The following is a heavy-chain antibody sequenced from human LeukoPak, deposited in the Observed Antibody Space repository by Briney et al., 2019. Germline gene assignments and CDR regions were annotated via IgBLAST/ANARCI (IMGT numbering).Heavy chain of an antibody. CDR3: AKDQGDFWSGYYLSY. CDR1: GFTFSSYG. Sequence: GGSLRLSCAASGFTFSSYGMHWVRQAPGKGLEWVAVISYDGSNKYYADSVKGRFTISRDNSKNTLYLQMNSLRAEDTAVYYCAKDQGDFWSGYYLSYWGQGTLVTVSS. V-gene: IGHV3-30*18. D-gene: IGHD3-3*01. CDR2: ISYDGSNK. J-gene: IGHJ4*02.